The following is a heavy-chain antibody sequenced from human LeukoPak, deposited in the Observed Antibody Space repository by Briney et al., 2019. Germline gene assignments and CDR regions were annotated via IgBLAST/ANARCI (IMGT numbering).Heavy chain of an antibody. CDR2: ISSGSSSI. Sequence: PGGSLRLSCADSGFSFSSYNMNWVRQAPGKGLERVSYISSGSSSIYYANSVKGRFTISRDNAKNSLYLQMNSLRAEDTAVYYCARGGEHWGQGTLVTVSS. J-gene: IGHJ1*01. CDR1: GFSFSSYN. D-gene: IGHD5-12*01. V-gene: IGHV3-48*01. CDR3: ARGGEH.